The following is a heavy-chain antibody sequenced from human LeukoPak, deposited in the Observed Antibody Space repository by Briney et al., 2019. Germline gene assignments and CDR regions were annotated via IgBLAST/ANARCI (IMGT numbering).Heavy chain of an antibody. CDR2: ISPDGRDT. CDR3: VRAVAGKGCIDY. D-gene: IGHD6-19*01. Sequence: GGSLRLSCAASGFAFSTYWMHWVRQAPGKGPVWVSRISPDGRDTIYADSVKGRFTMSRDNDKNTLYLQLSSLRAEDTAVLYRVRAVAGKGCIDYWGQGTLVTVSS. V-gene: IGHV3-74*01. CDR1: GFAFSTYW. J-gene: IGHJ4*02.